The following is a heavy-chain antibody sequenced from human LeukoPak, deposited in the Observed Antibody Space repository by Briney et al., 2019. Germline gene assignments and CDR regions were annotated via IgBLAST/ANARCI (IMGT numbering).Heavy chain of an antibody. CDR3: ARVGYYYDSSGYYPY. V-gene: IGHV3-11*01. Sequence: GGSLRLSCAASGFTFSDYYMSWSRQAPGKGLEWVSCISSSGSTIYYADAVKGRFTISRDNAKNSLYLQMNSLRAEDTAVYYCARVGYYYDSSGYYPYWGQGTLVTVSS. CDR2: ISSSGSTI. D-gene: IGHD3-22*01. CDR1: GFTFSDYY. J-gene: IGHJ4*02.